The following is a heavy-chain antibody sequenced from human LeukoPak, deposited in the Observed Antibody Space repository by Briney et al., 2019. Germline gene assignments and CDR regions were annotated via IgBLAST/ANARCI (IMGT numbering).Heavy chain of an antibody. CDR3: AKDRATSYYYDSSGLTREDY. Sequence: GGSPRLSCAASGFTFSSYAMSWVRQAPGKGLEWVSAISGSGGSTYYADSVKGRSTISRDNSKNTLYLQMNSLRAEDTAVYYCAKDRATSYYYDSSGLTREDYWGQGTLVTVSS. D-gene: IGHD3-22*01. V-gene: IGHV3-23*01. J-gene: IGHJ4*02. CDR2: ISGSGGST. CDR1: GFTFSSYA.